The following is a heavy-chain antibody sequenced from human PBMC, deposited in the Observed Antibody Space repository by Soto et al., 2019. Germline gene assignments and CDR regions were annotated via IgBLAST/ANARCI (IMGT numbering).Heavy chain of an antibody. D-gene: IGHD5-12*01. CDR3: ARVQSGYDFAY. V-gene: IGHV1-18*01. Sequence: QVQLVQSGAEVKKPGASVKVSCKASGYTFTSYGINWVRQAPGQGLEWMGWISANNGNTHYAQKLQGRVTMTTDTSTSTAYRELRSLRSDDTAVYYCARVQSGYDFAYWGQGPLVTVSS. CDR1: GYTFTSYG. J-gene: IGHJ4*02. CDR2: ISANNGNT.